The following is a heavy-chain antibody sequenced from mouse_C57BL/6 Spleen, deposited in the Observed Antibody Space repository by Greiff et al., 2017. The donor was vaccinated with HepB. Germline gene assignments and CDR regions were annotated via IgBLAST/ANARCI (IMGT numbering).Heavy chain of an antibody. D-gene: IGHD2-3*01. Sequence: QVQLKQPGAELVKPGASVKLSCKASGYTFTSYWMQWVKQRPGQGLEWIGEIDPSDSYTNYNQKFKGKATLTVDTSSSTAYMQLSSLTSEDSAVYYCARSDGYPSWFAYWGQGTLVTVSA. V-gene: IGHV1-50*01. CDR3: ARSDGYPSWFAY. J-gene: IGHJ3*01. CDR1: GYTFTSYW. CDR2: IDPSDSYT.